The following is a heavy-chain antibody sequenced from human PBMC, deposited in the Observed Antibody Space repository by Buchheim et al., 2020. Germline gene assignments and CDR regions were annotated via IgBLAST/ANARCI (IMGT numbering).Heavy chain of an antibody. Sequence: EVQLVESGGGLVQPGGSLRLSCAASGFAFGNYWMFWVRQTAGKGLALISRINGDGTVTTYADSVKGRFTISRDNAKNTLYLQMDSLRAEDTAVYYCASTPLFTMIVVGVYFDYWGQGTL. D-gene: IGHD3-22*01. J-gene: IGHJ4*02. CDR3: ASTPLFTMIVVGVYFDY. V-gene: IGHV3-74*01. CDR2: INGDGTVT. CDR1: GFAFGNYW.